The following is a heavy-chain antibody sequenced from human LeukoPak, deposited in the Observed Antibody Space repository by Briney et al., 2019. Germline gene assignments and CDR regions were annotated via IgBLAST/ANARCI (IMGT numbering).Heavy chain of an antibody. CDR2: ISAYNGNT. D-gene: IGHD3-10*01. V-gene: IGHV1-18*01. CDR1: GYTFTSYG. J-gene: IGHJ6*04. CDR3: AIDYGSYYYGSGSYYV. Sequence: ASVKVSCKASGYTFTSYGISWVRQAPGQGLEWMGWISAYNGNTNYAQKLQGRVTMTTDTSTSTAYMELRSLRSDDTAVYYCAIDYGSYYYGSGSYYVWGKGTTVTVSS.